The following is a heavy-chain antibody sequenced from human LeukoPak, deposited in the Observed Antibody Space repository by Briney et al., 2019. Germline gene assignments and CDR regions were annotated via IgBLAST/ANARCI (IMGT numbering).Heavy chain of an antibody. D-gene: IGHD5-24*01. J-gene: IGHJ4*02. V-gene: IGHV1-46*01. Sequence: GASVKVSCKASGYTFTSYYMHWVRQAPGQGLEWRGINNPSGGSTSYAQKFQGRVTMTRDTSTSTVYMELSSLRTEDTAVDFCARGPVQMATGDWRQGTLVTVSS. CDR2: NNPSGGST. CDR3: ARGPVQMATGD. CDR1: GYTFTSYY.